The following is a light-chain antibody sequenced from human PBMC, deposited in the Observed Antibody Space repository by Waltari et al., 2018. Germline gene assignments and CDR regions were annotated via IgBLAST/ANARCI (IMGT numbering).Light chain of an antibody. J-gene: IGLJ2*01. V-gene: IGLV3-19*01. Sequence: SSELTQDPAVSVAMGQTVRITCQGHSLRTYYPSWYQQRPGQAPTLVINDKNNRPPGVPDRFSGSSSHNTGSLTITGAQAEDEASYYCHSRDASGVAGSFGGGTKLTVL. CDR1: SLRTYY. CDR3: HSRDASGVAGS. CDR2: DKN.